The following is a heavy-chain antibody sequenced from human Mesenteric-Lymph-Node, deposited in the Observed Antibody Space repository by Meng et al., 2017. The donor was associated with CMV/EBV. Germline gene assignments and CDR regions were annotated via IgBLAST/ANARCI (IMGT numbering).Heavy chain of an antibody. CDR3: ARGIIGVSGIDY. J-gene: IGHJ4*02. CDR1: GFTFSSHW. Sequence: GGSLRLSCAASGFTFSSHWMNWVRQAPGKGLEWVANTKPDGSQKYYVDSVKGRFTISRENAKNSLFLQMNSLRDEDTAVYYCARGIIGVSGIDYWGQGALVTVSS. D-gene: IGHD6-19*01. CDR2: TKPDGSQK. V-gene: IGHV3-7*01.